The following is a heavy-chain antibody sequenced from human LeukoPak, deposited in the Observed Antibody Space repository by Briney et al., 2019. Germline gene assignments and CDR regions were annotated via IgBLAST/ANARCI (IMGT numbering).Heavy chain of an antibody. CDR2: MNPNSGNT. V-gene: IGHV1-8*01. Sequence: ASVKVSCKASGYTFTSYDINWVRQATGQGLEWMGWMNPNSGNTGYAQKLQGRVTMTRNTSISTAYMELSSLRSEDTAVYYCAKSEDWYYDSSGYPRYYFDYWGQGTLVTVSS. CDR1: GYTFTSYD. D-gene: IGHD3-22*01. J-gene: IGHJ4*02. CDR3: AKSEDWYYDSSGYPRYYFDY.